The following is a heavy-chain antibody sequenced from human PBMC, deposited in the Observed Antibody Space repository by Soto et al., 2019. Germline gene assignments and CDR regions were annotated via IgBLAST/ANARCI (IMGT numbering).Heavy chain of an antibody. V-gene: IGHV3-7*03. CDR1: GFDFSVYW. Sequence: PGGSLRFSCAASGFDFSVYWMSWVRQAPGKGPEWVANIKFDGSEKQYVDSVKGRFTISRDNARNSVFLQMNSLRAGDTAVYYCVKDGGYCSSATCYSPRNHYFDAWGQGTLVTVSS. CDR2: IKFDGSEK. J-gene: IGHJ5*02. D-gene: IGHD2-2*01. CDR3: VKDGGYCSSATCYSPRNHYFDA.